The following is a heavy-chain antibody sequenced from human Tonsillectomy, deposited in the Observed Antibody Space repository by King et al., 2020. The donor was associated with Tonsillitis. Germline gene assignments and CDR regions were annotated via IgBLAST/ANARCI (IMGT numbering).Heavy chain of an antibody. Sequence: VQLVESGGGLVKPGGSLRLSCAASGFTFSNYSMHWVRQAPGKGLEWLSSISSRSSFIDYADSLKGRFTISRDNAKNSLYLQMNSLRVEDTAVYYCARYGYPNYFDYWGQGTLVTVSS. CDR3: ARYGYPNYFDY. V-gene: IGHV3-21*01. CDR1: GFTFSNYS. D-gene: IGHD5-24*01. J-gene: IGHJ4*02. CDR2: ISSRSSFI.